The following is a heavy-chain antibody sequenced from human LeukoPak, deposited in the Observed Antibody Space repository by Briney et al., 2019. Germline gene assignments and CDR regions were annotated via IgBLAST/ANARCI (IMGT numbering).Heavy chain of an antibody. V-gene: IGHV1-2*02. Sequence: ASVKVSCKASGYTFTGYYMHWVRQAPGQGLEWMGWINPNSGGTNYEQKFQGRVTMTRDTSISTAYMELSRLRSDDTAVYYCATTFTGNYYGSGNPWGQGTLVTVSS. D-gene: IGHD3-10*01. J-gene: IGHJ5*02. CDR3: ATTFTGNYYGSGNP. CDR1: GYTFTGYY. CDR2: INPNSGGT.